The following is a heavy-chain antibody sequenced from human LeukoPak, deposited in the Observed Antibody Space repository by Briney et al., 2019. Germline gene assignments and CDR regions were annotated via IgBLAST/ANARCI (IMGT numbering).Heavy chain of an antibody. J-gene: IGHJ4*02. CDR3: ARDPASYYVRGVIVDYFDY. D-gene: IGHD3-10*02. CDR2: ISSSSSYI. V-gene: IGHV3-21*01. Sequence: GGSLRLSCAASGFTFSSYSMNWVRQAPGKGLEWVSSISSSSSYIYYADSVKGRFTISRDNSKNTLYLQMNSLRAEDTAVYYCARDPASYYVRGVIVDYFDYWGQGTLVTVSS. CDR1: GFTFSSYS.